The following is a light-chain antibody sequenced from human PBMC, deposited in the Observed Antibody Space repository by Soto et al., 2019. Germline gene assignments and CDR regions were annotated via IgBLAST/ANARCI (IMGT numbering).Light chain of an antibody. V-gene: IGLV2-14*01. CDR1: SSDVGGYNY. CDR2: EVS. J-gene: IGLJ3*02. Sequence: QSALTQPASVSGSPGQSITISCTGTSSDVGGYNYVSWYQQDPGKAPKLMIYEVSNRPSGVSNRFSGSKSGNTASLTISGLQAVDEADYYCCSYTSSHTRVFGGGTKLTVL. CDR3: CSYTSSHTRV.